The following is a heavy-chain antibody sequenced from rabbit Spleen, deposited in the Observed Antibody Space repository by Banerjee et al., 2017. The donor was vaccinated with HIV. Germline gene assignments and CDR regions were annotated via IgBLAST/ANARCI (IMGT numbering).Heavy chain of an antibody. Sequence: QEQLVESGGGLVQPEGSLTLTCTASGFSFSRNDYMCWVRQAPGKGLQWIGCMNTVSGNTVYATWAKGRFPISRTSSTTVALRMTSLTAADTATYFCARDLADVIGWNLDLWGPGTLVTVS. CDR3: ARDLADVIGWNLDL. CDR1: GFSFSRNDY. V-gene: IGHV1S45*01. CDR2: MNTVSGNT. D-gene: IGHD1-1*01. J-gene: IGHJ4*01.